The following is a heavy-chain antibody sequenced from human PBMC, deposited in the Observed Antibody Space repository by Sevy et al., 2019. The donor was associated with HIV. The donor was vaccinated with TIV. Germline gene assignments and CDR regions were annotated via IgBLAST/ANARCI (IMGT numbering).Heavy chain of an antibody. D-gene: IGHD5-18*01. V-gene: IGHV3-30*03. Sequence: GGSLRLSCAASGFTFSSYGMHWVRQAPGKGLEWVAVISYDGSEKYYVDSVKGRFTISRDNAKNSLYLQMNSLRAEDTAVYYCARVVDTVSFYYGMDVWGQGTTVTVSS. CDR2: ISYDGSEK. CDR1: GFTFSSYG. J-gene: IGHJ6*02. CDR3: ARVVDTVSFYYGMDV.